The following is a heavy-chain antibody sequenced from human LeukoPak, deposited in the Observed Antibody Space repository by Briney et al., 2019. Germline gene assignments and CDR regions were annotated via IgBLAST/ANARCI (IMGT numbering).Heavy chain of an antibody. Sequence: GGSLRLSCAASGFTFSSYSMNWVRQAPGKGLEWVSCISSSSSYIYYADSVKGRFTISRDNAKNSLYLQMNSLRAEDMALYYCAKDIGYDILTGGFDYWGQGTLVTVSS. J-gene: IGHJ4*02. D-gene: IGHD3-9*01. CDR1: GFTFSSYS. CDR3: AKDIGYDILTGGFDY. CDR2: ISSSSSYI. V-gene: IGHV3-21*04.